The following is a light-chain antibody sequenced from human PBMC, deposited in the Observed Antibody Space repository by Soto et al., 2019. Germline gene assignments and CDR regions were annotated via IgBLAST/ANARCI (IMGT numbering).Light chain of an antibody. CDR1: QGISNN. J-gene: IGKJ2*01. CDR2: AAS. V-gene: IGKV1-27*01. Sequence: DIQMTQSPSSLSASLGDRVTITCRASQGISNNLAWYQQKPGKVPHLLIYAASTSQSGVPARFSGGGSGTDFTLTINSLQPEDVATYYCQQYDGAPYTFGPGTRLDIK. CDR3: QQYDGAPYT.